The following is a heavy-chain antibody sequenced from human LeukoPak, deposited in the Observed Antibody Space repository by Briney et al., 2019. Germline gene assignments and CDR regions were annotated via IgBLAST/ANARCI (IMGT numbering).Heavy chain of an antibody. V-gene: IGHV3-53*01. CDR3: ARSLGYYYGMDV. CDR2: IYSGDST. D-gene: IGHD3-16*01. J-gene: IGHJ6*02. Sequence: PGGSLRLSCAASGFTFSSYAMSWVRQAPGKGLEWVSVIYSGDSTFYADSVKGRFTISSDNSKNTLYLQMNSLRAEDTAVYYCARSLGYYYGMDVWGQGTTVTVSS. CDR1: GFTFSSYA.